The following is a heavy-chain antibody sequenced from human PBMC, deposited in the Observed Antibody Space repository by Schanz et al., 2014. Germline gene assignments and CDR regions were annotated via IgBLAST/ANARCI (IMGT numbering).Heavy chain of an antibody. CDR1: GFTVSNSY. Sequence: VQLVESGGGLVQPGGSLRLSCAASGFTVSNSYIHWVRQAPGKGLEWVSGIGGSGDSTHYADSVKGRFIISRDNSKNTLYLQVNSLRAEDTAVYYCAKDVRPVANTVHFYYMDVWGQGTTVTVSS. CDR3: AKDVRPVANTVHFYYMDV. J-gene: IGHJ6*02. V-gene: IGHV3-23*04. D-gene: IGHD6-19*01. CDR2: IGGSGDST.